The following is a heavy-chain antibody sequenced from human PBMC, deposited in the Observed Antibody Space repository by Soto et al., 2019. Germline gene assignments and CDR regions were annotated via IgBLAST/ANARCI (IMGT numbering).Heavy chain of an antibody. V-gene: IGHV1-69*13. CDR1: GGTFSSYA. CDR2: IIPIFGTA. CDR3: ARTHVDTAMVYDY. D-gene: IGHD5-18*01. J-gene: IGHJ4*02. Sequence: SVKVSCKASGGTFSSYAISWVRQAPGQGLEWMGGIIPIFGTANYAQKFQGRVTITADESTSTAYMELSSLRSEDTAVYYCARTHVDTAMVYDYWGQGTLVTVSS.